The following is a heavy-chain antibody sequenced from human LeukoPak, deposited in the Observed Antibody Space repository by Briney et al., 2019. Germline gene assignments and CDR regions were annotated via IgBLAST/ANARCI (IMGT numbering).Heavy chain of an antibody. J-gene: IGHJ5*02. CDR1: GGSISSSSYY. V-gene: IGHV4-39*07. CDR2: IYYSGST. Sequence: PSETLSLTCTVSGGSISSSSYYWGWIRQPPGKGLEWIGSIYYSGSTYYNPSLKSRVTMSVDTSKNQFSLKLSSVTAADTAVYYCARDSNSGYRGWYHNWFDPWGQGTLVTVSS. D-gene: IGHD6-19*01. CDR3: ARDSNSGYRGWYHNWFDP.